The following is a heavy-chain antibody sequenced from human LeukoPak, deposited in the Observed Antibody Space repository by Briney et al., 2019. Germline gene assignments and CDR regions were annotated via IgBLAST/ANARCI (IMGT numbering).Heavy chain of an antibody. J-gene: IGHJ4*02. Sequence: GGSLRLSCAASGFTFSSYGMHWVRRAPGKGLEWVAFIRYDGSNKYYADSVKGRFTISRDNSKNTLYLQMNSLRAEDTAVYYCAKGGRGYSGYDLDYWGQGTLVTVSS. CDR2: IRYDGSNK. CDR3: AKGGRGYSGYDLDY. CDR1: GFTFSSYG. D-gene: IGHD5-12*01. V-gene: IGHV3-30*02.